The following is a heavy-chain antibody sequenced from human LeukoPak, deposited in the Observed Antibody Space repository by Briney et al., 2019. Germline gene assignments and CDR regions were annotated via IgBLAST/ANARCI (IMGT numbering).Heavy chain of an antibody. CDR1: GGSISSYY. Sequence: SETLSLTCTVSGGSISSYYWSWIRQPPGKGLEWIGYIYYSGSTNYNPSLKSRVIISVDTSKNQFSLNLSSVTAADTAVYYCARVVRFAFDIWGQGTMVTVSS. D-gene: IGHD4/OR15-4a*01. J-gene: IGHJ3*02. CDR3: ARVVRFAFDI. V-gene: IGHV4-59*01. CDR2: IYYSGST.